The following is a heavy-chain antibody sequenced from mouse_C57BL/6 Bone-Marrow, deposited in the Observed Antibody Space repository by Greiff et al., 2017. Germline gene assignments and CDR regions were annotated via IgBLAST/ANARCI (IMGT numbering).Heavy chain of an antibody. D-gene: IGHD3-1*01. CDR2: IYPTSGRT. J-gene: IGHJ2*01. V-gene: IGHV1-55*01. Sequence: QVQLQQPGAELVKPGASVKMSCKASGYTFTSYWITWVKQRPGQGLEWIGDIYPTSGRTNYNEKFKSKAILTVDTSSSTAYMQLSSLTSEDSAVFYCARSGPLRRSFYYWGQGTTLTVSS. CDR1: GYTFTSYW. CDR3: ARSGPLRRSFYY.